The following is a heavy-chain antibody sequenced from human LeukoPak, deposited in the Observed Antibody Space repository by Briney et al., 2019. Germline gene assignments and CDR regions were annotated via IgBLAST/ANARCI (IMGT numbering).Heavy chain of an antibody. Sequence: GGSLRLSCAASGFTVSSNYMSWVRQAPGKGLEWVSVIYSGGSTYYADSVKGRFTISRDNSKNTLYLQMNSLRAEDTAVYYCARDNRYCSSTSCYAGFDYWGQGTLVTVSS. CDR3: ARDNRYCSSTSCYAGFDY. V-gene: IGHV3-53*01. CDR2: IYSGGST. J-gene: IGHJ4*02. CDR1: GFTVSSNY. D-gene: IGHD2-2*01.